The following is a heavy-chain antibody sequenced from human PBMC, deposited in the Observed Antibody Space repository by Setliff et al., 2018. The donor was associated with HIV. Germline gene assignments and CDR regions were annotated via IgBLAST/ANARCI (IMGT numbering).Heavy chain of an antibody. Sequence: SETLSLTCTVSGGSISSSSYYWNWIRQPPGKGLEWIGYITYSGSAYYNPSLKSRVTISIDTSNNQVVLTMTNMDPVDTATYFCARIQSLSLSTDAYFDYWGQGTLVTVSS. CDR3: ARIQSLSLSTDAYFDY. CDR1: GGSISSSSYY. J-gene: IGHJ4*02. D-gene: IGHD5-18*01. CDR2: ITYSGSA. V-gene: IGHV4-30-4*02.